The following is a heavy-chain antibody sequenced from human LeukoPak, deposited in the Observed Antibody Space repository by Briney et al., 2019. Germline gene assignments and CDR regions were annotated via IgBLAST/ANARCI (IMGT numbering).Heavy chain of an antibody. CDR1: GFTFSSYS. Sequence: GGSLRLSCAASGFTFSSYSMNWVRQAPGKGLEWVSSISSSSSYIYYADSVKGRFTISRDNAKNSLYLQMNSLRAEDTAVYYCARDATGTPLSGPEATDYDFWSGYSQAWFDPWGQGTLVTVSS. CDR3: ARDATGTPLSGPEATDYDFWSGYSQAWFDP. CDR2: ISSSSSYI. D-gene: IGHD3-3*01. V-gene: IGHV3-21*01. J-gene: IGHJ5*02.